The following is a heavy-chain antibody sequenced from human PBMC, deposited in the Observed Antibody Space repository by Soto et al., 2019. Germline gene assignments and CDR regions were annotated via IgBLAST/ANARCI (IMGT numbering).Heavy chain of an antibody. V-gene: IGHV3-30*18. D-gene: IGHD5-18*01. CDR3: AKDLPTGTAMPYALKWFDP. J-gene: IGHJ5*02. CDR2: ISYDGSNK. CDR1: GFTFSSYG. Sequence: QVQLVESGGGVVQPGRSLRLSCAASGFTFSSYGMHWVRQAPGKGLEWVAVISYDGSNKYYADSVKGRFTISRDNSKNTLYLQMNSLRAEDTAVYYCAKDLPTGTAMPYALKWFDPWGQGTLVTVSS.